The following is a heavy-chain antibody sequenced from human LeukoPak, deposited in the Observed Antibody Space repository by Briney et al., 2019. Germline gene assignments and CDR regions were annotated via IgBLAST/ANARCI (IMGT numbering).Heavy chain of an antibody. CDR2: ISYDGSNK. Sequence: PGRSLRLSCAASGFTFSSYAMHWVRQAPGKGLEWVAVISYDGSNKYYADSVKGRFTISRDNSKNTLYLQMNSLRAEDTAVYYCAREHGDYGNYCGQGTLVTVSS. CDR3: AREHGDYGNY. J-gene: IGHJ4*02. CDR1: GFTFSSYA. V-gene: IGHV3-30*04. D-gene: IGHD4-17*01.